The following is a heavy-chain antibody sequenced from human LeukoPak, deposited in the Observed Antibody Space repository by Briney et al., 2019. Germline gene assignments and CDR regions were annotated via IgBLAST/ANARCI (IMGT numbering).Heavy chain of an antibody. CDR3: ASATT. CDR1: GGSISSSSFY. CDR2: VYYSGST. V-gene: IGHV4-39*01. D-gene: IGHD1-1*01. J-gene: IGHJ4*02. Sequence: PPETLSLTCTVSGGSISSSSFYWAWIRQPPGKGLEWIGSVYYSGSTYYNPSLKSRVTISVDTSKNQFSLKLSSVTAADTSVYFCASATTWGQGILVTVSS.